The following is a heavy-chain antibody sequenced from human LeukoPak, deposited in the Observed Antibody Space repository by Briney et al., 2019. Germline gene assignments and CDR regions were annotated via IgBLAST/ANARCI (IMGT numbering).Heavy chain of an antibody. D-gene: IGHD6-19*01. CDR3: AASPSVAGSDY. CDR2: MSYDGSNK. V-gene: IGHV3-30*03. Sequence: GGSLRLSCAASGFTFSSYVMYWVRQAPGKGLEWVARMSYDGSNKHYADSVKGRFTISRDNSKNTLYLQMNSLRVEDTAVYYCAASPSVAGSDYWGQGTLVTVSS. CDR1: GFTFSSYV. J-gene: IGHJ4*02.